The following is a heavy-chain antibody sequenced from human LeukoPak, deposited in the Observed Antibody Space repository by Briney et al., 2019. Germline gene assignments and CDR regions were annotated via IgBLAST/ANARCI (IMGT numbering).Heavy chain of an antibody. Sequence: SETLSLTCTVSGGSISSYYWSWIRQPPGKGLEWIGYIYYSGSTNYNPSLKSRVTISVDTSKNQFSLKLSSVTAADTAVYYCAIHSPQTAYDILTGYYYYYCMDVWGKGITVTISS. CDR2: IYYSGST. CDR1: GGSISSYY. CDR3: AIHSPQTAYDILTGYYYYYCMDV. V-gene: IGHV4-59*01. D-gene: IGHD3-9*01. J-gene: IGHJ6*03.